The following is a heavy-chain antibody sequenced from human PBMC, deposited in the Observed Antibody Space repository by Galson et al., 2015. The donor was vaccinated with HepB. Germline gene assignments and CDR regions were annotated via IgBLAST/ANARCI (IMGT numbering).Heavy chain of an antibody. V-gene: IGHV1-8*01. D-gene: IGHD2-2*02. CDR1: GYTFTSYD. Sequence: SVKVSCKASGYTFTSYDINWVRQATGQGLEWMGWMNPNSGNTGYAQEFQGRVTMTRNTSISTAYMELSSLRSEDTAVYYCARAGPDCSSTSCYTDWSDPWGQGTLVTVSS. CDR2: MNPNSGNT. J-gene: IGHJ5*02. CDR3: ARAGPDCSSTSCYTDWSDP.